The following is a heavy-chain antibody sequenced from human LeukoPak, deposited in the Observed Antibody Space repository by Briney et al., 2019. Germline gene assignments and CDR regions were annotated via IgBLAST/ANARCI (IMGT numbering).Heavy chain of an antibody. D-gene: IGHD3-22*01. CDR2: IIPIFGTA. V-gene: IGHV1-69*13. CDR3: ASSYDSSGYLADDAFDI. J-gene: IGHJ3*02. Sequence: ASVKVSCKASGGTFSSYAISWVRQASGQGLEWMGGIIPIFGTANYAQKFQGRVTITADESTSTAYMELSSLRSEDTAVYYCASSYDSSGYLADDAFDIWGQGTMVTVSS. CDR1: GGTFSSYA.